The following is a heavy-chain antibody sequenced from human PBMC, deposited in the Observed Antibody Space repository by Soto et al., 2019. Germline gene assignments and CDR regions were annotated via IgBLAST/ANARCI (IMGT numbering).Heavy chain of an antibody. CDR3: ARGRTVRNYADDSSDYFYFFDY. CDR1: GDSISTFY. CDR2: VYYTGST. D-gene: IGHD3-22*01. Sequence: SETLSLTCTVSGDSISTFYWGWMRQSPGKELEWIGYVYYTGSTNYNPSLRSRVTISVDRSKNQFSLKLTSANAADTAVYYCARGRTVRNYADDSSDYFYFFDYWGQGTQVTVSS. J-gene: IGHJ4*02. V-gene: IGHV4-59*01.